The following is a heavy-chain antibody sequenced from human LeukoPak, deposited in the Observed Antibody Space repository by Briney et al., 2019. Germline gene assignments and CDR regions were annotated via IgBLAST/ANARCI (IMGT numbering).Heavy chain of an antibody. D-gene: IGHD3-10*01. V-gene: IGHV4-39*01. Sequence: SETLSLTCTVSGGSISSSSYYWGWIRQPPGKGLEWIGSIYYSGSTYYNPSLKSRVTISVDTSKNQFSLKPSSVTAADTAVYYCARLIYGFETDYWGQGTLVTVSS. CDR2: IYYSGST. J-gene: IGHJ4*02. CDR3: ARLIYGFETDY. CDR1: GGSISSSSYY.